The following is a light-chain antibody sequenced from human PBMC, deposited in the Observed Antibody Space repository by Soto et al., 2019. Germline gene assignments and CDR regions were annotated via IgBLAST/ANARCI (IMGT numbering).Light chain of an antibody. Sequence: EIELTQSPSSLSASVGDGVTITCRTSQSISSYLNWYQQKPGKAPKLLIYAASSLQSGVPSRFSGSGSGTDFTLTISSLQPEDFATYYCQQLNSYPRTFGQGTKVDIK. J-gene: IGKJ1*01. CDR2: AAS. CDR3: QQLNSYPRT. CDR1: QSISSY. V-gene: IGKV1-39*01.